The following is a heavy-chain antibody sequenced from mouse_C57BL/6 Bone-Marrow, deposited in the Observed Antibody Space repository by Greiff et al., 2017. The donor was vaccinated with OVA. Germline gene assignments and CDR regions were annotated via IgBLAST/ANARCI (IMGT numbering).Heavy chain of an antibody. CDR3: TTPIYYDYDWFAY. CDR2: IDPENGDT. Sequence: VHLQQSGAELVRPGASVKLSCTASGFNIKDDYMHWVKQRPEQGLEWIGWIDPENGDTEYASKFQGKATITADTSSNTAYLQLSSLTSEDTAVYYCTTPIYYDYDWFAYWGQGTLVTVSA. CDR1: GFNIKDDY. D-gene: IGHD2-4*01. J-gene: IGHJ3*01. V-gene: IGHV14-4*01.